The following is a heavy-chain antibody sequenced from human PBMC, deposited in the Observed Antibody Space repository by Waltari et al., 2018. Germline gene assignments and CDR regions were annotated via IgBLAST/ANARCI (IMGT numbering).Heavy chain of an antibody. V-gene: IGHV4-38-2*01. CDR1: GYSISSGYY. CDR2: IYHSGST. CDR3: ARGRTRSGYYYFGY. J-gene: IGHJ4*02. D-gene: IGHD3-22*01. Sequence: QVQMQESGPGLVKPSETLSLTCAVSGYSISSGYYWGWIRQPPGKGLEWIGSIYHSGSTYYNPSLKSRVTISVDTSKNQFSLKLSSVTAADTAVYYCARGRTRSGYYYFGYWGQGTLVTVSS.